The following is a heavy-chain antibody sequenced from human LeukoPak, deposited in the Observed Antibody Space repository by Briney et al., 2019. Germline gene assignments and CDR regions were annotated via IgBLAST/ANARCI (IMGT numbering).Heavy chain of an antibody. D-gene: IGHD2-15*01. V-gene: IGHV1-18*01. CDR1: GYTFTIYS. Sequence: SVKLSCNASGYTFTIYSISWVRHAHGPGLERMGWINPYNGNTNYAQKIHGKVTMTTDTSTRTAYMELRSLRPDDTAVYYCARIPRKGSGGSKWFDPWGQGTLVTVSS. CDR3: ARIPRKGSGGSKWFDP. J-gene: IGHJ5*02. CDR2: INPYNGNT.